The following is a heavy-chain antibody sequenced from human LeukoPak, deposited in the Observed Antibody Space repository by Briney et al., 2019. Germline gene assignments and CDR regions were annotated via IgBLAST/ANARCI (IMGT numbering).Heavy chain of an antibody. CDR1: GFAFNDFA. D-gene: IGHD6-25*01. V-gene: IGHV3-30*02. Sequence: GGSLRLSCAASGFAFNDFAMYWVRQAPGKGLDWVALIRRDGSHKYYAHSIKGRFTISRDNSKNTLYLQMSSLRAEDTAVYYCAKSSIMFAAGRLGSIDFWGQGTLVTVSS. CDR2: IRRDGSHK. CDR3: AKSSIMFAAGRLGSIDF. J-gene: IGHJ4*02.